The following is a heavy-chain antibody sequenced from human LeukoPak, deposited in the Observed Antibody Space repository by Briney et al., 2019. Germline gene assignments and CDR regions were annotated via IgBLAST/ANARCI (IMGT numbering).Heavy chain of an antibody. J-gene: IGHJ6*02. V-gene: IGHV1-2*02. D-gene: IGHD2-2*01. Sequence: ASVKVSCKASGYTFTDHYMHWVRQAPGQGLEWMGWVNPNSGGTSYAQKFQGRVTMTADTSTSTAYMELRSLISDDTAVYYCATWYCSGTSCYADGLGVWGQGTTVTVSS. CDR2: VNPNSGGT. CDR3: ATWYCSGTSCYADGLGV. CDR1: GYTFTDHY.